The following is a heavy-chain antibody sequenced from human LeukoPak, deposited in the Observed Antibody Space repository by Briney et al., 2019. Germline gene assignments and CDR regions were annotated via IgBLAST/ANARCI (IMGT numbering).Heavy chain of an antibody. V-gene: IGHV3-21*01. J-gene: IGHJ4*02. Sequence: GGSLRLSCAASGFTFSSYSMNWVRQAPGKGLEWVSSISSSSSYIYYADSVKGRFTISRDNAKNSLYLQMNSLRAEDTAVYYCARIDTDIVATIILSPHFYFDYWGQGTLVTVSS. CDR3: ARIDTDIVATIILSPHFYFDY. CDR1: GFTFSSYS. CDR2: ISSSSSYI. D-gene: IGHD5-12*01.